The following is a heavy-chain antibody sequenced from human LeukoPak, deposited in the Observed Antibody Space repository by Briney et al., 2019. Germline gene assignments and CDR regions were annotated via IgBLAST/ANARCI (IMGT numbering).Heavy chain of an antibody. Sequence: ASVKVSCKASGYTFTSYDINWVRQATGQGLEWMGRMNPNSGNTGYAQKFQGRVTMTRNTSISTAYMELSSLRSEDTAVYYCARGFLGYCSSTSCYYTYNWFDPWGQGTLVTVSS. J-gene: IGHJ5*02. CDR3: ARGFLGYCSSTSCYYTYNWFDP. CDR1: GYTFTSYD. D-gene: IGHD2-2*01. CDR2: MNPNSGNT. V-gene: IGHV1-8*01.